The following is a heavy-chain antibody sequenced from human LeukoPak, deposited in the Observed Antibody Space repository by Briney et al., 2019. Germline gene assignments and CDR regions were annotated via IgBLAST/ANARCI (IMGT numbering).Heavy chain of an antibody. D-gene: IGHD4-17*01. CDR1: GLTVSNNY. Sequence: GGSLRLSCAASGLTVSNNYMNWVRQAPGKGLEWVSVMYSGGSTNYADSVKGRFTISRDNSKNTLYLQMNSLRVEDTAVYYCARGLYGHGGQGTLVTVSS. CDR3: ARGLYGH. J-gene: IGHJ4*02. V-gene: IGHV3-53*01. CDR2: MYSGGST.